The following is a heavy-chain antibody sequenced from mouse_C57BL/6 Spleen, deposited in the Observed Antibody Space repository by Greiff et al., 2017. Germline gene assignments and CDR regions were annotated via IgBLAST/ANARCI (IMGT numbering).Heavy chain of an antibody. D-gene: IGHD2-1*01. CDR1: GYTFTSYW. CDR3: AREGGNPFAY. CDR2: IYPSDSET. J-gene: IGHJ3*01. V-gene: IGHV1-61*01. Sequence: QVQLQQPGAELVRPGSSVKLSCKASGYTFTSYWMDWVKQRPGQGLEWIGNIYPSDSETHYNQKFKDKATLTVDKSSSTAYMQLSSLTSEDSAVYYFAREGGNPFAYWGQGTLVTVSA.